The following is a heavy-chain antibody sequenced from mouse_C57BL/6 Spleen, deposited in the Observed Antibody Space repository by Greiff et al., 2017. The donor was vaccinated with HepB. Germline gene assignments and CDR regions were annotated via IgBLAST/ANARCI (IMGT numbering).Heavy chain of an antibody. V-gene: IGHV1-53*01. CDR1: GYTFTSYW. CDR2: INPSNGGT. J-gene: IGHJ4*01. CDR3: ARGYYGSSRAMDY. Sequence: VQLQQPGPELVKPGASVKLSCKASGYTFTSYWMHWVKQRPGQGLEWIGNINPSNGGTNYNEKFKSKATLTVDKSSSTAYMQLSSLTSEDSAVYYCARGYYGSSRAMDYWGQGTSVTVSS. D-gene: IGHD1-1*01.